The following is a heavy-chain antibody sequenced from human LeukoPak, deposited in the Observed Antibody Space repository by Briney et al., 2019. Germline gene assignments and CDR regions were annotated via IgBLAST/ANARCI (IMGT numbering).Heavy chain of an antibody. CDR2: INSDGSST. J-gene: IGHJ4*02. V-gene: IGHV3-74*01. Sequence: GGSLRLSCAASGFTLSNHWMHWVRQAPRKGVVWVSRINSDGSSTRYADSVKGRFTVSRDNAKNTLYLQMNSLRAEDTAIYYCGRDSYCTGGNCPFDYWGQGNLVTVSS. CDR1: GFTLSNHW. CDR3: GRDSYCTGGNCPFDY. D-gene: IGHD2-15*01.